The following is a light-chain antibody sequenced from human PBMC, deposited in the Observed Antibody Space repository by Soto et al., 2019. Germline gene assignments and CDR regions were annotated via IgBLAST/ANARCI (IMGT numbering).Light chain of an antibody. CDR3: QQRSDWEFT. CDR1: QSVTTN. CDR2: GAS. J-gene: IGKJ3*01. V-gene: IGKV3-15*01. Sequence: EVVMTQSPATLSVSPGERVTFSCRASQSVTTNLAWYQHKPGQSPRLLISGASTGASGIPPRFSGSGSGTEFTLTIDRLQSADFAVYYCQQRSDWEFTFGPGTRVDI.